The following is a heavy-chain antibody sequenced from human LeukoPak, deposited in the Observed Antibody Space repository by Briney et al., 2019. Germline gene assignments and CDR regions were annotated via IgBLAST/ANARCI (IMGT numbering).Heavy chain of an antibody. D-gene: IGHD2-2*01. CDR2: IGSSSGTI. CDR1: GFSFSDWS. Sequence: GGSLRLSCVASGFSFSDWSMNWGRQAPGKGLEWVSHIGSSSGTIYYADSVKGRFTISRDNAKNLLYLQTNSLRAEDTAVYYCARFCSSTSCEGYWGQGILVTVSS. V-gene: IGHV3-48*01. CDR3: ARFCSSTSCEGY. J-gene: IGHJ4*02.